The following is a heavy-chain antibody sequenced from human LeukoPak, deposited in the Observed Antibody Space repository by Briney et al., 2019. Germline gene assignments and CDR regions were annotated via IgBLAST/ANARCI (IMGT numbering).Heavy chain of an antibody. D-gene: IGHD4-17*01. CDR1: GDSITSGSYY. Sequence: SETLSLTCTLSGDSITSGSYYWTWLRQPAGKGLEYIGRSHVSGSTNYNPSLKSRITISVDASKNQISLKLTSVTAADTAVYYCAREESYGDHSLGVSDYWGQGTLVTVSS. J-gene: IGHJ4*02. V-gene: IGHV4-61*02. CDR2: SHVSGST. CDR3: AREESYGDHSLGVSDY.